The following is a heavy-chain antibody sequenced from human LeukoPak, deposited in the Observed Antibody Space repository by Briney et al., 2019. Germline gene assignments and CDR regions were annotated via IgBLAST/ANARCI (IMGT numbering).Heavy chain of an antibody. CDR3: ARGSSGSYYVFDY. V-gene: IGHV4-39*07. Sequence: SETLSLTCIVSGASLSSSDYYWGWIRQPPGKGLEWIGTIYHSGTTYYKPSLMSRVTISVDTSKNQFSLKLSSVTAADTAVYYCARGSSGSYYVFDYWGQGTLVTVSS. D-gene: IGHD1-26*01. J-gene: IGHJ4*02. CDR1: GASLSSSDYY. CDR2: IYHSGTT.